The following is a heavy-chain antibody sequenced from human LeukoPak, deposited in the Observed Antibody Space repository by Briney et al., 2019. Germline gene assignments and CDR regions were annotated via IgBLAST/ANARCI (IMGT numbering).Heavy chain of an antibody. CDR1: GFTFSSYW. CDR3: ARESGSVTSEVDFDY. Sequence: GGSLRLSCAASGFTFSSYWMSWVRQAPGKGLEWVANIKQDGSEKYYVDPVKGRFTISRDNAKNSLYLQMNSLRAEDTAVYYCARESGSVTSEVDFDYWGQGTLVTVSS. D-gene: IGHD4-17*01. CDR2: IKQDGSEK. V-gene: IGHV3-7*01. J-gene: IGHJ4*02.